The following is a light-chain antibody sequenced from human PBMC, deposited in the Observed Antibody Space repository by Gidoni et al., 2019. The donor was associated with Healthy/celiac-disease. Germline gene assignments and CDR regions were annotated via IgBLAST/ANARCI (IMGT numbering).Light chain of an antibody. CDR1: QDISNY. CDR3: QRYDNLPL. V-gene: IGKV1-33*01. Sequence: DIQMTQSPSSLSASVGDRVTITCQASQDISNYLKWYQQKPGKAPKLLIDDASNLETRVPSRFSGSGSGTDFTFTISSLQPEDIATYYCQRYDNLPLFGGGTKVEIK. J-gene: IGKJ4*01. CDR2: DAS.